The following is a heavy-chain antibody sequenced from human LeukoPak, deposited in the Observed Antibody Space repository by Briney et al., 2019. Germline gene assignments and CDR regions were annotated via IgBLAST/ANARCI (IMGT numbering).Heavy chain of an antibody. CDR1: VVTLITYN. J-gene: IGHJ4*02. CDR2: ISSSSGTI. Sequence: GGSLRLSFAASVVTLITYNMKWVRQAPGKGLEWVSYISSSSGTIYYADSVQGRFTISRDNAKNPLYLQMNRLRAEDTAVYYCGGRLTASGKHHFDYWGQGTLVTVSS. V-gene: IGHV3-48*01. D-gene: IGHD6-13*01. CDR3: GGRLTASGKHHFDY.